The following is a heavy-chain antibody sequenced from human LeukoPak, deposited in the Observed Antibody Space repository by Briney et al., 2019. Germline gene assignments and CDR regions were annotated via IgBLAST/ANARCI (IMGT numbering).Heavy chain of an antibody. J-gene: IGHJ5*02. V-gene: IGHV4-30-4*08. CDR2: IYYSGST. Sequence: SETLSLTCTVSGGSISSGDYYWSWIRQPPGKGLEWIGYIYYSGSTYYNPSLKSRVTISVDTSKNQFSLKLSSVTAADTAVYYCARAGWRYSSSPHYNWFDPWGQGTLVTVSS. CDR3: ARAGWRYSSSPHYNWFDP. D-gene: IGHD6-6*01. CDR1: GGSISSGDYY.